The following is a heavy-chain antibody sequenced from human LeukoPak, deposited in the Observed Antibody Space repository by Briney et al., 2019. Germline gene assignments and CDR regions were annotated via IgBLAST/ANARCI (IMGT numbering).Heavy chain of an antibody. Sequence: GGSLRLSCAASGFTFSSYAMSWVRQAPGKGLEWVSAISGSGGSIYYADSVKGRFTISRDNSKNTLYLQMNSLRAEDTAVYYCAKIFQSSSWFDLDYWGQGTLVTVSS. J-gene: IGHJ4*02. CDR1: GFTFSSYA. V-gene: IGHV3-23*01. D-gene: IGHD6-13*01. CDR3: AKIFQSSSWFDLDY. CDR2: ISGSGGSI.